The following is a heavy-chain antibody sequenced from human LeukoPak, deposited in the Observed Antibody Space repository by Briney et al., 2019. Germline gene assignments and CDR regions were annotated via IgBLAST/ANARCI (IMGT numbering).Heavy chain of an antibody. CDR2: IYSGDTT. V-gene: IGHV3-66*01. Sequence: GGSLRLSCASCGFTFSSIYMSWVRQAPGKGLEWVSLIYSGDTTYYADSVKGRFTFSGDNSKDTLYLQMNSLRAEDTAVYYCASDYNWGQGTLVTVSS. CDR1: GFTFSSIY. J-gene: IGHJ4*02. CDR3: ASDYN.